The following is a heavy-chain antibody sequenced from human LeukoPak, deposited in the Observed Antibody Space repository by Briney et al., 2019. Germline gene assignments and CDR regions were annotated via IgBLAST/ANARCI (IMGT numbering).Heavy chain of an antibody. Sequence: ASVKLSCKASGYTFTGYYMHWVRQAPGQGLEWMGWINPNSGGTNYAQKFQGRVTMTRDTSISTAYMELSRLRSDDTAVYYCARDLLDCYGYLNWFDPWGQGNLVTVSS. V-gene: IGHV1-2*02. D-gene: IGHD5-18*01. CDR2: INPNSGGT. CDR1: GYTFTGYY. CDR3: ARDLLDCYGYLNWFDP. J-gene: IGHJ5*02.